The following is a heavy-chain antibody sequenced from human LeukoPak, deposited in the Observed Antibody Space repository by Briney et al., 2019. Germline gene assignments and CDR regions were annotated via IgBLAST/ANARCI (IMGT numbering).Heavy chain of an antibody. V-gene: IGHV3-11*06. CDR1: GFTFSDYY. J-gene: IGHJ5*02. D-gene: IGHD1-14*01. CDR3: ARVQGFVGEPGWFDP. Sequence: GGSLRLSCAASGFTFSDYYMSWIRQAPGKGREWVSYISSSSSYTNYADSVKGRFTISRDNAKNSLYLQMNSLRAEDTAVYYCARVQGFVGEPGWFDPWGQGTLVTVSS. CDR2: ISSSSSYT.